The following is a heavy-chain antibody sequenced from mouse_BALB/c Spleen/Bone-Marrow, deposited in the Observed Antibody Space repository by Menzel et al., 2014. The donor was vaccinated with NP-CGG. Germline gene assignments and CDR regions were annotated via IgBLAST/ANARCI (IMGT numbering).Heavy chain of an antibody. V-gene: IGHV7-3*02. D-gene: IGHD2-4*01. CDR1: GFTFTDYY. CDR2: IRNKANGYTT. Sequence: EVKLMESGGGLVQPGGSLRLSCATSGFTFTDYYMNWVRQPPGKALEWLGFIRNKANGYTTEYSASVKGRFTISRDNSQSILYLQMNTLRAEDSATYYCARDRGGLPFDYWGQGTTLTVSS. CDR3: ARDRGGLPFDY. J-gene: IGHJ2*01.